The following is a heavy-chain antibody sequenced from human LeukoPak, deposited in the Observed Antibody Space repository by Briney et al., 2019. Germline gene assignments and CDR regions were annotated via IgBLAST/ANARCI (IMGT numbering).Heavy chain of an antibody. CDR3: ARGGVGATIYYFDY. D-gene: IGHD1-26*01. V-gene: IGHV3-66*01. CDR2: IYSGGST. J-gene: IGHJ4*02. Sequence: PGGSLRLSCAASGFTVSSNYMSWVRQAPGKGLEWVSVIYSGGSTNYADSVKGRFTISRDNSKNTLYLQMNSLRAEDTAVYYCARGGVGATIYYFDYWGQGTLVTVSS. CDR1: GFTVSSNY.